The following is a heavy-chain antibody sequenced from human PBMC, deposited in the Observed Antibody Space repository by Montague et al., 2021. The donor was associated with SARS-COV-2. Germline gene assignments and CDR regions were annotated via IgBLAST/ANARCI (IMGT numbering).Heavy chain of an antibody. Sequence: SETLSLTCSFSGGSISTGSYYWGWILQPPRKGLEWIGSIYYSGDTYYNPSLKSRVTISVDTSKNQFSLRLSSVTAADTAIYYCVRGGDYTDYGRVDYWGQGTLVIVSS. CDR1: GGSISTGSYY. CDR2: IYYSGDT. D-gene: IGHD4-11*01. CDR3: VRGGDYTDYGRVDY. V-gene: IGHV4-39*01. J-gene: IGHJ4*02.